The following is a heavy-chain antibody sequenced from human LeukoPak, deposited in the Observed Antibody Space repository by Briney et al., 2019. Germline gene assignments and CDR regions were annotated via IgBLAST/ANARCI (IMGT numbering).Heavy chain of an antibody. CDR3: ARGYVDTAMGFGRYYYYGMDV. CDR1: GGSFSGYY. Sequence: PSETLSLTCAVYGGSFSGYYWSWIRQPPGKGLEWIGEINHSGSTNYNPSLKSRVTISVDTSKNQFSLKLSSVTAADTAVYYCARGYVDTAMGFGRYYYYGMDVWGQGTTVTVSS. CDR2: INHSGST. D-gene: IGHD5-18*01. V-gene: IGHV4-34*01. J-gene: IGHJ6*02.